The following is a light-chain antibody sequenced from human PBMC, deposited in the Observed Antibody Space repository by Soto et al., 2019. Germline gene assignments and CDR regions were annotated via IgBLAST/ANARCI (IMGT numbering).Light chain of an antibody. CDR3: QSYDSSLSRYV. Sequence: QSVLTQPPSVSGAPGQMVTISCTGDSSNVGAGYDVHWYQQLPGTAPKLLIYTNTNRPSGVPDRFSGSKSGTSASLAITGLQAEDEADYYCQSYDSSLSRYVFGAGTKLTVL. CDR1: SSNVGAGYD. V-gene: IGLV1-40*01. J-gene: IGLJ1*01. CDR2: TNT.